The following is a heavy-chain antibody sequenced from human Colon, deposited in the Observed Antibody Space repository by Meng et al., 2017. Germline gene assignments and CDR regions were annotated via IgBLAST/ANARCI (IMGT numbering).Heavy chain of an antibody. J-gene: IGHJ4*02. CDR3: AKAAAYNLDI. CDR2: IFHFGST. D-gene: IGHD5-24*01. CDR1: GDSIHDQW. V-gene: IGHV4-4*02. Sequence: QEAGPGQMRPSGSLCLEGAVSGDSIHDQWFSWVRQPPGKGLEWIGEIFHFGSTNYNPSLESRVTISVDKSKNQVSLNLISVTAADTAVYYCAKAAAYNLDIWGPGILVTVSS.